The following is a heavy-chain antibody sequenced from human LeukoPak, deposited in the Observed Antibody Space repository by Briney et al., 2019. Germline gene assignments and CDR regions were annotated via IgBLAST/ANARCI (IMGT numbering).Heavy chain of an antibody. V-gene: IGHV4-59*01. CDR3: ARFTYEFWSGYDDAFDM. CDR1: VGSISSYY. J-gene: IGHJ3*02. CDR2: IYYSGST. D-gene: IGHD3-3*01. Sequence: PSETLSLTCTVSVGSISSYYWSWIRQPPGKGLEWIGYIYYSGSTNYNPSLKSRVTISVDTSKNQFSLKLSSVTAADTAVYYCARFTYEFWSGYDDAFDMWGQGTMVTVSS.